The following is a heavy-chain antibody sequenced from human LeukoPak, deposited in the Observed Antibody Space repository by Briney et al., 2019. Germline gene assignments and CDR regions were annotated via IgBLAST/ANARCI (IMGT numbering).Heavy chain of an antibody. CDR1: GFIISNQY. D-gene: IGHD4-23*01. Sequence: GGSLRLSCAASGFIISNQYLSWVRQAPGKGLEWVSIIYSDGATYFADSMKGRFTLSRDSSKNMLYLQMNNLRAEDTAVYYCARSNYGGLDYWGQGTLVTVSS. CDR3: ARSNYGGLDY. V-gene: IGHV3-53*01. CDR2: IYSDGAT. J-gene: IGHJ4*02.